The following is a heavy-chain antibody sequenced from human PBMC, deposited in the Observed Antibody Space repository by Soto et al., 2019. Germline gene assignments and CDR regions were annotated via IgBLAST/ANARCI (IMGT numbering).Heavy chain of an antibody. CDR2: IIPIFGTA. D-gene: IGHD3-10*01. CDR3: ARGPFLSGGSKDYYYGMDV. CDR1: GGTFSSYA. V-gene: IGHV1-69*13. J-gene: IGHJ6*02. Sequence: SVKVSCKASGGTFSSYAISWVRQAPGQGLEWMGGIIPIFGTANYAQKFQGRVTITADESTSTAYMELSSLRSEDTAVYYCARGPFLSGGSKDYYYGMDVWGQGTTVTVSS.